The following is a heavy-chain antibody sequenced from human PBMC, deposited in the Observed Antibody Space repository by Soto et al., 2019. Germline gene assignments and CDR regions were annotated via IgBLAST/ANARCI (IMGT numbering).Heavy chain of an antibody. D-gene: IGHD3-10*01. CDR2: IYYSGST. V-gene: IGHV4-59*02. Sequence: SETLSLTCNVSGGSVSSYYWNWIRQPPGRGLEWIGYIYYSGSTIYNPSLKSRVTISVDTSKNQFSLKLTSVTAADTAVYYCARELFGRSVWFDPWGQGTLVIVSS. CDR1: GGSVSSYY. J-gene: IGHJ5*02. CDR3: ARELFGRSVWFDP.